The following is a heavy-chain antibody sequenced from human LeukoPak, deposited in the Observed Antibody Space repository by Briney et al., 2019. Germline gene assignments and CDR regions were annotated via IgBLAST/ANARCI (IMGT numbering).Heavy chain of an antibody. D-gene: IGHD3-10*01. CDR1: GGSFGGYY. CDR2: INHSGST. CDR3: ARARHYGSGSYYKGWITFDY. Sequence: PSETLSLTCAVYGGSFGGYYWSWIRQPPGKGLEWIGEINHSGSTNYNPSLKSRVTISVDTSKNQFSLKLSSVTAADTAVYYCARARHYGSGSYYKGWITFDYWGQGTLVTVSS. V-gene: IGHV4-34*01. J-gene: IGHJ4*02.